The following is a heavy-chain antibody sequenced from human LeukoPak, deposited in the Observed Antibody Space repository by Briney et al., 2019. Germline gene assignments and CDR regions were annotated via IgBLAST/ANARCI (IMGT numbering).Heavy chain of an antibody. J-gene: IGHJ4*02. CDR3: AREESGGYFDY. V-gene: IGHV1-46*01. D-gene: IGHD2-8*02. CDR1: GFTLTNYY. CDR2: INPSGSNT. Sequence: ASVKVSCKASGFTLTNYYMHWVRQAPGQGLEWMGLINPSGSNTNYAQKFRGRVTMTRDTSATTVYMELSSLRSEDTAVYYCAREESGGYFDYGGQGTLVTVSS.